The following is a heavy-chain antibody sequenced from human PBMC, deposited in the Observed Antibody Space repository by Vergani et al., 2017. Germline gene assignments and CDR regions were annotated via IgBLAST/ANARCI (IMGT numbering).Heavy chain of an antibody. CDR2: IRYDGSNK. CDR3: AKDPRYSSGWQDYYYYGMDV. J-gene: IGHJ6*02. V-gene: IGHV3-30*02. CDR1: GFTFSSYG. D-gene: IGHD6-19*01. Sequence: QVQLVESGGGVVQPGGSLRLSCAASGFTFSSYGMHWVRQAPGKGLEWVAFIRYDGSNKYYADSVKGRFTISRDNSKNTLYLQMNSLRAEDTAVYYCAKDPRYSSGWQDYYYYGMDVWGQGTTVTVSS.